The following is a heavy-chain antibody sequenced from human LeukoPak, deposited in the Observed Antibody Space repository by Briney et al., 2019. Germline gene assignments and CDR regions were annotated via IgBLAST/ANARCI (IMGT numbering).Heavy chain of an antibody. CDR3: ARGPPYSYDSSGYYRFDS. V-gene: IGHV4-39*01. D-gene: IGHD3-22*01. J-gene: IGHJ4*02. Sequence: SETLSLTCTVSAASISSSSHHWGWIRQSPGKGLEWIGSVYYGRTTYYSPSLDSRVTISLDTSANQFSLKLSSVTAADTATYYCARGPPYSYDSSGYYRFDSWGQGTLVTVSA. CDR2: VYYGRTT. CDR1: AASISSSSHH.